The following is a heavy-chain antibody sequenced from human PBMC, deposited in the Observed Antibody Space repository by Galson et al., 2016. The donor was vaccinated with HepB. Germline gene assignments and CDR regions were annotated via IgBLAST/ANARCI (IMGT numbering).Heavy chain of an antibody. J-gene: IGHJ4*02. CDR2: IRAYNGNT. V-gene: IGHV1-18*01. Sequence: SVKVSCKASGYNFTNFGISWVRQAPGQGLQWMGWIRAYNGNTISAQKFQGRVAMTTDTSRSTAYMELRSLTSEDTAVYFCARDSAGDYFRLFDYWGQGTPVTVSS. CDR3: ARDSAGDYFRLFDY. CDR1: GYNFTNFG. D-gene: IGHD4-17*01.